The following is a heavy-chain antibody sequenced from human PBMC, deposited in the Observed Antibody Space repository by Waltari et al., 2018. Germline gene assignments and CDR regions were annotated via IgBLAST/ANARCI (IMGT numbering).Heavy chain of an antibody. CDR1: GFTFSSYA. J-gene: IGHJ4*02. V-gene: IGHV3-23*01. D-gene: IGHD3-22*01. CDR3: AKDSGISTMIVVAPTLGFDY. CDR2: IIGSGGST. Sequence: EVQLLESVGGLVQPGGYLRLSCAASGFTFSSYAMSWVRQAQGKGLEWVSAIIGSGGSTYYADSVKCRFTISRDNSKNSLYLQMNSLRAEDTAGYYCAKDSGISTMIVVAPTLGFDYWGQGTLVTVSS.